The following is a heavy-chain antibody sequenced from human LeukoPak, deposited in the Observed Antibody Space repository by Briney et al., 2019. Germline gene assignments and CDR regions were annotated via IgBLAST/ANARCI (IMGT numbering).Heavy chain of an antibody. J-gene: IGHJ5*02. D-gene: IGHD6-19*01. CDR1: GYTFTGYY. CDR2: INPNSGGT. CDR3: VRVGIAVADIWFDP. V-gene: IGHV1-2*02. Sequence: ASVKVSCKASGYTFTGYYMHWVRQAPGQGLEWMGWINPNSGGTNYAQKFQGRVTMTRDTSISTAYMELSRLRSDDTAVYYCVRVGIAVADIWFDPWGQGTLVTVSS.